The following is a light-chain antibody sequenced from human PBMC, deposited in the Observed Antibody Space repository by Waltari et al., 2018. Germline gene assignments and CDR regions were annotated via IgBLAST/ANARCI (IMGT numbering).Light chain of an antibody. CDR1: SSDVGSDNL. J-gene: IGLJ1*01. CDR3: CSYAGSSTYV. Sequence: QSALTPPASVSGSPGQSITISCTGTSSDVGSDNLVSWYQQLPGKAPKLMICEGSKRPSGVSNRFSGSTSGNTASQTISGLQAEDESDYYCCSYAGSSTYVFGTGTKVTVL. V-gene: IGLV2-23*01. CDR2: EGS.